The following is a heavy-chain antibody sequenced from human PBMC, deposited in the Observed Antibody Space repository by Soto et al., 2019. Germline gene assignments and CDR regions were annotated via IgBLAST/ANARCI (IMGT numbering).Heavy chain of an antibody. Sequence: EVQLVESGGGLVQPGRSLRISCAASGFRFEDSAMHWVRQAPGKGLEWVSGFSWNSGSVVYADSVRGRFTISRDNAKNSLYMEMNSLRPEDTALYFCAKIRNSGGFYFFDYWGQGTLVTVSS. CDR3: AKIRNSGGFYFFDY. V-gene: IGHV3-9*01. CDR2: FSWNSGSV. CDR1: GFRFEDSA. J-gene: IGHJ4*02. D-gene: IGHD6-19*01.